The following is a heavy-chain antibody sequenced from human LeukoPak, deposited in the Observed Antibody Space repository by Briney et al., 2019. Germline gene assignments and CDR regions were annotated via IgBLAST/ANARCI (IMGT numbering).Heavy chain of an antibody. V-gene: IGHV1-8*03. CDR2: MNPNSGNT. J-gene: IGHJ4*02. CDR3: ARGRVTGTTVYDY. D-gene: IGHD1-1*01. Sequence: GASVKVSCKASGYTFTSYDINWVRQATGQGLEWMGWMNPNSGNTGYAQKFQGRVTITRNTSLSTAYMELSSLRSEDTAVYYCARGRVTGTTVYDYWGQGTLVTVSS. CDR1: GYTFTSYD.